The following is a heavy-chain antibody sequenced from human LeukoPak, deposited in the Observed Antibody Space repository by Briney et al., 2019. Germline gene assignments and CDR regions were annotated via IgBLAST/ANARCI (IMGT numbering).Heavy chain of an antibody. V-gene: IGHV1-18*04. Sequence: ASVKVSCKASGYTFTGYYINWVRQAPGQGLVWMGWISVYNGDTKYAQKFQGRVTMTTDTSTSTAYMELRSLKSDDTAVYYCARGVGANSRPDYWGQGTLVTVSS. CDR1: GYTFTGYY. D-gene: IGHD1-26*01. J-gene: IGHJ4*02. CDR2: ISVYNGDT. CDR3: ARGVGANSRPDY.